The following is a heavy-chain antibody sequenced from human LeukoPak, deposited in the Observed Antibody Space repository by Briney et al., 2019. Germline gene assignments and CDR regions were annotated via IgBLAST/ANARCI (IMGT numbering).Heavy chain of an antibody. CDR3: ARDSLGDYVWGSYRHDFDY. CDR1: GYTFTSYG. V-gene: IGHV1-18*01. Sequence: GASVKVSCKASGYTFTSYGISWVRQAPGQGLEWMGWSSAYNGNTNYAQKLQGRVTMTTDTSTSTAYMELRSLRSDDTAVYYCARDSLGDYVWGSYRHDFDYWGQGTLVTVSS. D-gene: IGHD3-16*02. J-gene: IGHJ4*02. CDR2: SSAYNGNT.